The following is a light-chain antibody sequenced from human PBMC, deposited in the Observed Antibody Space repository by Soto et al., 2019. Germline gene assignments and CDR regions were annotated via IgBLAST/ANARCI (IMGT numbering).Light chain of an antibody. V-gene: IGLV2-11*01. Sequence: QSALTQPRSVSGSPGQSVTISCTGTSSDVGGYNYVSWYQQHPGKAPKVMIYDVSKRPSGVPDRFSASKSGNTASLTISGLQAEDGADYYCCSHAGSYTYVFGTGTKLTVL. J-gene: IGLJ1*01. CDR3: CSHAGSYTYV. CDR2: DVS. CDR1: SSDVGGYNY.